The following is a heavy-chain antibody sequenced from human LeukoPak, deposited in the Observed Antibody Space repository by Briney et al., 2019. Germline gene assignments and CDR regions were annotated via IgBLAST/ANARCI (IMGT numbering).Heavy chain of an antibody. CDR3: ISYDSSGYPVVAFDI. CDR1: GGSISSSSYY. V-gene: IGHV4-39*07. CDR2: IYYSGST. Sequence: SETLSLTCTVSGGSISSSSYYWGWIRQPPGKGLEWIGSIYYSGSTYYNPSLKSRVTISVDTSKNQFSLKLSSVTAADTAVYYCISYDSSGYPVVAFDIWGQGTMVTVSS. J-gene: IGHJ3*02. D-gene: IGHD3-22*01.